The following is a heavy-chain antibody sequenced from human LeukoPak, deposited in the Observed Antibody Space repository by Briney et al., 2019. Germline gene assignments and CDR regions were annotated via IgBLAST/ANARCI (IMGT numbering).Heavy chain of an antibody. V-gene: IGHV3-23*01. J-gene: IGHJ4*02. D-gene: IGHD6-19*01. CDR1: GFTFSSYA. CDR3: AKTTAGYSSGRYPGWPVDY. CDR2: ISGSGGDT. Sequence: GGSLRLSCAASGFTFSSYAIYWVRQAPGKGLEWVSGISGSGGDTYFADSVKGRFTISRDNSKNTVFLQMDSLRAEDTAVYYCAKTTAGYSSGRYPGWPVDYWGQGTLVTVSS.